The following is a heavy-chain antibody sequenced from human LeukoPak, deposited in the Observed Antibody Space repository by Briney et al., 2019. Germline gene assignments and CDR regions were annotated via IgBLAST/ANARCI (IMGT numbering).Heavy chain of an antibody. V-gene: IGHV3-43*02. CDR3: AKDSWGYSSGWFRGTDNDAFDI. Sequence: GGSLRLSCAASGFTFDDYARHWVRQAPGKGLEWVSLISGDGGSTYYADSVKGRFTISRDNSKNSLYLQMNSLRTEDTALYYCAKDSWGYSSGWFRGTDNDAFDIWGQGTMVTVSS. D-gene: IGHD6-19*01. CDR2: ISGDGGST. CDR1: GFTFDDYA. J-gene: IGHJ3*02.